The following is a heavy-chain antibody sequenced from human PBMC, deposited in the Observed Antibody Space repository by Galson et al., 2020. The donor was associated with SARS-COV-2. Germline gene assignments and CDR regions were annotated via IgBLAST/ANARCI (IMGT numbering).Heavy chain of an antibody. D-gene: IGHD2-15*01. CDR1: GYTFTDYA. Sequence: ASVKVSCKASGYTFTDYAIHWVRQAPGHRLEWMGWINGGSGNTQYSQKFQGRVTITRDTSASTVYMEVSSPRSEDTAVYFCARALRYSNGPTFDSWGQGTLVTVSS. CDR3: ARALRYSNGPTFDS. CDR2: INGGSGNT. V-gene: IGHV1-3*01. J-gene: IGHJ4*02.